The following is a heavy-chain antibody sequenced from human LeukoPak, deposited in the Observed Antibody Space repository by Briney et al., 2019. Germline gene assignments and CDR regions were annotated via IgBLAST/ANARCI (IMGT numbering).Heavy chain of an antibody. CDR3: ARHGQCTDGSCDKFDP. J-gene: IGHJ5*02. Sequence: SETLSLTCTVSGGSINSYYWSWIRQSPGKGLEWIAYIHYSGGSTNYNPSLKSRVAISTDTSKNQISLKLSSVTAADTALYYCARHGQCTDGSCDKFDPWGQGTLVTVSS. CDR1: GGSINSYY. CDR2: IHYSGGST. D-gene: IGHD2-15*01. V-gene: IGHV4-59*08.